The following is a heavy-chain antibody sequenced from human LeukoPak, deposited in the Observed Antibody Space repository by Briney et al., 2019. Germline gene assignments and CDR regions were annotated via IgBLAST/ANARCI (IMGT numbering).Heavy chain of an antibody. D-gene: IGHD3-10*01. V-gene: IGHV3-30*02. CDR3: ARSLALSYGSGSYYNGVDY. CDR2: IRYDGSNK. CDR1: GFTFSSYG. Sequence: PGGCLRLSCAASGFTFSSYGIHSVRQPPGKGLQWVAFIRYDGSNKYYADSVKGRFTICRDNSKNTRYLQMNRLRAEDTAVYYCARSLALSYGSGSYYNGVDYWGQGTLVTVSS. J-gene: IGHJ4*02.